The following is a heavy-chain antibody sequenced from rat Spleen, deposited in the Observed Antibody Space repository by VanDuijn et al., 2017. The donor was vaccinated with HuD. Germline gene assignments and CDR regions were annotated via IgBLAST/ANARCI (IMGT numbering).Heavy chain of an antibody. CDR1: GFIFSDYY. CDR3: ARHGRGETTYYYVMDA. V-gene: IGHV5-22*01. D-gene: IGHD4-3*01. CDR2: ITYEGSVT. J-gene: IGHJ4*01. Sequence: EVQLVESGGGLVQPGRSLKLSCAVSGFIFSDYYMAWVRQAPKKGLEWVASITYEGSVTYYGDSVRARFTISRDNAKSILYLQMDSLKSEDTATYYCARHGRGETTYYYVMDAWGQGASVTVSS.